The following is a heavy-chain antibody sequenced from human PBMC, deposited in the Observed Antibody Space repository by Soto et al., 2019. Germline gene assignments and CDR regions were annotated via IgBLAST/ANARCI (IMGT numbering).Heavy chain of an antibody. CDR2: INSDGSST. D-gene: IGHD3-3*01. V-gene: IGHV3-74*01. Sequence: GGSLRLSCAASGFTFSSYWMHWVRQAPGKGLVWVSRINSDGSSTSYADSVKGRFTISRDNAKNTLYLQMNSLRAEDTAVYYCVRDQRSHQRVTILETIDVWGQGTTVTVSS. J-gene: IGHJ6*02. CDR1: GFTFSSYW. CDR3: VRDQRSHQRVTILETIDV.